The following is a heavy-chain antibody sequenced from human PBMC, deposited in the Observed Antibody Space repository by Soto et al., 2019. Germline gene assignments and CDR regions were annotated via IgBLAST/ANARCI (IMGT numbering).Heavy chain of an antibody. CDR2: IFYSGRT. D-gene: IGHD3-22*01. V-gene: IGHV4-31*03. CDR3: ERRCYYLSTDSGGPWFDP. CDR1: GGSINTAGYY. Sequence: SETLSLTCTVSGGSINTAGYYWIRFRHDPGTGLEWIRYIFYSGRTDYNLPLKSRLTVSIDKSKNPFSLKLSSETAADKTYSHCERRCYYLSTDSGGPWFDPWGHGTRVHVSP. J-gene: IGHJ5*02.